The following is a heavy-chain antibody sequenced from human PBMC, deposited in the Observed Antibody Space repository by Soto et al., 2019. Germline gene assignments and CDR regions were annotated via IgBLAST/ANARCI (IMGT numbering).Heavy chain of an antibody. D-gene: IGHD3-22*01. CDR2: IIPIFGTA. V-gene: IGHV1-69*01. J-gene: IGHJ4*02. CDR1: GGTFSSYA. Sequence: QVQLVQSGAEVKKPGSSVKVSCKASGGTFSSYAISWVRQAPGQGLEWMGGIIPIFGTANYAQKFQGRVTITADEATSTAYMELSSLRSEDTAVYYCARGAPYDSSGYYSYFDYWGQGTLVTVSS. CDR3: ARGAPYDSSGYYSYFDY.